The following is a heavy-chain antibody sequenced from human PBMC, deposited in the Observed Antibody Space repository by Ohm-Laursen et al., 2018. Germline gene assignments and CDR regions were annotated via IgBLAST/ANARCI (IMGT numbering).Heavy chain of an antibody. CDR3: ARGDSFWFDP. V-gene: IGHV4-59*01. D-gene: IGHD5-18*01. CDR1: GASMTSFF. J-gene: IGHJ5*02. CDR2: INYSGRT. Sequence: SETLSLTCSVSGASMTSFFWNWVRQPPGQGLEWIGTINYSGRTNYNPSLKGRLSISTVTSKNKLSLKLSSVTAADTAVYYCARGDSFWFDPWGQGTLVTVSS.